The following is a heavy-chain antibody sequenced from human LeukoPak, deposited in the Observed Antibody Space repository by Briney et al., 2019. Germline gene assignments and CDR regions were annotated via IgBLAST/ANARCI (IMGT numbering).Heavy chain of an antibody. CDR2: IRYDGTNK. J-gene: IGHJ3*02. CDR1: GFTFSRYG. Sequence: GGSLRLSCAASGFTFSRYGMHWVRQAPGKELVWGAFIRYDGTNKEYADSVKGRFTISRGNSKNTVYLLMNSLRAEDTAVYYCAKDHTLRAGDRDSFDIWGQGTMVTVSS. CDR3: AKDHTLRAGDRDSFDI. V-gene: IGHV3-30*02. D-gene: IGHD2-21*01.